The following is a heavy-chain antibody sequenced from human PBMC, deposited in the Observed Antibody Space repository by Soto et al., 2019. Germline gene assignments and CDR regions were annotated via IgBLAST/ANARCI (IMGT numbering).Heavy chain of an antibody. CDR2: ISAYNGNT. CDR3: AGTAAIGRDYYGMDV. V-gene: IGHV1-18*01. Sequence: QVQLVQSGAEVKKPGASVKVSCKASGYTFTSYDINWVRQATGQGLEWMGWISAYNGNTNYAQKLQGRVTMTTDTSTSTAYMELRSLRSDDTAVYYCAGTAAIGRDYYGMDVWGQGTTVTVSS. D-gene: IGHD2-2*02. CDR1: GYTFTSYD. J-gene: IGHJ6*02.